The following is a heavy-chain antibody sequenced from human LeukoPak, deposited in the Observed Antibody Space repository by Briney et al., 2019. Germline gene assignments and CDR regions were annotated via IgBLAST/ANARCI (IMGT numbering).Heavy chain of an antibody. Sequence: EASVKVSCKASGYTFTSYGISWVRQAPGQGLEWMGWISAYNGNTNYAQKLQGRVTMTTDTSTSTAYMELRSLRSDDTAVYYCARDRAGDAPILVYFDLWGRGTLVTVSS. CDR1: GYTFTSYG. V-gene: IGHV1-18*01. CDR2: ISAYNGNT. J-gene: IGHJ2*01. CDR3: ARDRAGDAPILVYFDL. D-gene: IGHD2-8*02.